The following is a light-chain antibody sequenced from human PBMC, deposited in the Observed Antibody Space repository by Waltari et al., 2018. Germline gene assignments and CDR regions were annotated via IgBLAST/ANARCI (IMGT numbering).Light chain of an antibody. V-gene: IGLV2-11*01. CDR3: SSYAGGSLFV. J-gene: IGLJ1*01. CDR1: NSDIGAYNY. Sequence: SALTQPRSVSGSPGQSVTISCTGSNSDIGAYNYVSWYQQHPGRAPKLMIYDVNKRPSGVPRRFSGSKSGTPASLTISGLQAEDETDYYCSSYAGGSLFVFGDGTKVTVL. CDR2: DVN.